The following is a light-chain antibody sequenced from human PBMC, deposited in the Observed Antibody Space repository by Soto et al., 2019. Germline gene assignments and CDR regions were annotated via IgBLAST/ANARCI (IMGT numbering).Light chain of an antibody. V-gene: IGLV2-14*01. J-gene: IGLJ2*01. CDR3: SSYTSSSTLAV. Sequence: QSVLTQPASVSGSPGQSITISCTGTSSDVGGYNYVSWYQQHPGKAPKLMIYDVSNRPSGVSNRFSGSKSGNTASLTISGLQAEDEADCYCSSYTSSSTLAVFGGGTKVTVL. CDR1: SSDVGGYNY. CDR2: DVS.